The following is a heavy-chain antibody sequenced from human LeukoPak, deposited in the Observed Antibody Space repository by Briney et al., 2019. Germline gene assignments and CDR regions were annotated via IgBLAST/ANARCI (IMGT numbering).Heavy chain of an antibody. CDR1: GFSFSDYA. Sequence: GGSLRLSCAASGFSFSDYAMNWVRQAPGKGLEWISYISSDSRTIYYGDSVKGRFTTSRENAKKSLYVQMNSLTTEDTAIYYCVRDKGGTDYWGQGTLVTVSS. CDR2: ISSDSRTI. CDR3: VRDKGGTDY. D-gene: IGHD3-16*01. V-gene: IGHV3-48*01. J-gene: IGHJ4*02.